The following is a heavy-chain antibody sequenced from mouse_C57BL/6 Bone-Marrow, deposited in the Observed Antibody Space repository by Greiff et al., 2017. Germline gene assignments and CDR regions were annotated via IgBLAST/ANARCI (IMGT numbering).Heavy chain of an antibody. D-gene: IGHD1-1*01. CDR2: ISSGSSTL. CDR3: ARGGYGSSYWYFDV. V-gene: IGHV5-17*02. J-gene: IGHJ1*01. CDR1: GFTFSSFG. Sequence: EVHLVESGGGLVQPGGSRKLSCAASGFTFSSFGMHWVRQAPEKGLEWVAYISSGSSTLYYADTVKGRVTISRDNPKNTLFLQMTSLRSEDTAMYCCARGGYGSSYWYFDVWGAGTSVTVSS.